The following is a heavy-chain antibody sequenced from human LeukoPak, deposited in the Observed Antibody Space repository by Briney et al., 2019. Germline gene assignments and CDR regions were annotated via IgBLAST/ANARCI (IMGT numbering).Heavy chain of an antibody. CDR1: GYTFTSYG. D-gene: IGHD2-8*02. CDR2: ISVYDGNT. CDR3: ARADRAGFQCFSGVCYQFDY. Sequence: ASVKVSCKASGYTFTSYGISWVRQAPGQGLEWMGWISVYDGNTNYAQKLQGRVTMTTDTSTSTAYMELRSLRSDDTAVYYCARADRAGFQCFSGVCYQFDYWGQGTLVTVSS. J-gene: IGHJ4*02. V-gene: IGHV1-18*01.